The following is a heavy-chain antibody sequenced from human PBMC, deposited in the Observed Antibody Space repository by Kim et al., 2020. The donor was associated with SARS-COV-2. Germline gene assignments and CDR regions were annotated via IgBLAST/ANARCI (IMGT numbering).Heavy chain of an antibody. CDR3: ARVLTISTGGYYYGMDV. J-gene: IGHJ6*02. V-gene: IGHV4-39*01. D-gene: IGHD3-3*01. Sequence: SETLSLTCTVSGGSISSSSYYWGWIRQPPGKGLEWIGSIYYSGSTYYNPSLKSRVTISVDTSKNQFSLKLSSVTAADTAVYYCARVLTISTGGYYYGMDVWGQGTTVTVSS. CDR1: GGSISSSSYY. CDR2: IYYSGST.